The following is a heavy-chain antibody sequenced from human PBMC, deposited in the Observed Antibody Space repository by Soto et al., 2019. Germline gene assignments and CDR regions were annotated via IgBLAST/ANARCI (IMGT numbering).Heavy chain of an antibody. D-gene: IGHD3-22*01. J-gene: IGHJ4*02. CDR3: ARGPTYYYDSSGYSPLSDY. CDR2: MNPNSGNT. CDR1: GYTITSYD. Sequence: ASVKVSGKASGYTITSYDINWVRQATGQGLGWMGWMNPNSGNTGYAQKFQGRVTMTRNTSTSTAYMALSSLRSEDTAVYYCARGPTYYYDSSGYSPLSDYWGQGTLVTVSS. V-gene: IGHV1-8*01.